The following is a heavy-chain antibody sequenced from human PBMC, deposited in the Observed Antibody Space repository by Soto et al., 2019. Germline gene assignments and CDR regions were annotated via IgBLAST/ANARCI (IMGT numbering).Heavy chain of an antibody. D-gene: IGHD5-12*01. CDR3: ARAGREVPTIDSYYYGLDV. V-gene: IGHV3-11*01. Sequence: LVESGGALVRPGGSLRLSCVGSGFTFSDYYMSWIRQAPGKGLEWVSSISSSGSTIYYADSVKGRFTISRDNAKNSLYLQMNSLRAEDTAVYYCARAGREVPTIDSYYYGLDVWGQGTTVTVSS. J-gene: IGHJ6*02. CDR2: ISSSGSTI. CDR1: GFTFSDYY.